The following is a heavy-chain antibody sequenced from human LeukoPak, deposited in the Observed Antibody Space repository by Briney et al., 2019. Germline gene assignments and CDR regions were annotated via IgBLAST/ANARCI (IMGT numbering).Heavy chain of an antibody. Sequence: GGSLRLSCAASGFTFSNSWMHWVRQTPGKGPVWVSCINTDGNIMRYTDSVKGRFTISRDNTKNSLYLQMNSLRAEDTAVFYCARDQYDTWSRRGNFDSWGQGTLVIVSS. D-gene: IGHD3-3*01. CDR2: INTDGNIM. CDR3: ARDQYDTWSRRGNFDS. J-gene: IGHJ4*02. CDR1: GFTFSNSW. V-gene: IGHV3-74*01.